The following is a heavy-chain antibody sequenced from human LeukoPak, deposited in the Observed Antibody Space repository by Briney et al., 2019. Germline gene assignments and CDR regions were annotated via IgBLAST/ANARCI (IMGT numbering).Heavy chain of an antibody. CDR1: GGSISSYY. V-gene: IGHV4-59*01. Sequence: SETLSLTCTVSGGSISSYYRSWIRQPPGKGLEWIGYIYYSGSTNYNPSLKSRVTISVDTSKNQFSLKLSSVTAADTAVYYCARVHYYDSSGYLVDYWGQGTLVTVSS. CDR2: IYYSGST. CDR3: ARVHYYDSSGYLVDY. J-gene: IGHJ4*02. D-gene: IGHD3-22*01.